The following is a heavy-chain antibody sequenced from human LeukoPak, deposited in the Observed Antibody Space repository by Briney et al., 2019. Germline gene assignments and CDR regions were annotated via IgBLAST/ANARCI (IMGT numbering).Heavy chain of an antibody. V-gene: IGHV4-30-2*01. D-gene: IGHD3-22*01. CDR3: ARGWYYYDSSGAFDI. CDR1: GGSISSGGYS. Sequence: SETLSLTCAVSGGSISSGGYSWSWIRQPPGKGLEWIGYIYHSGSTYYNPSLKSRVTISVDRSKNQSSLKLSSVTAADTAVYYCARGWYYYDSSGAFDIWGQGTMVTVSS. J-gene: IGHJ3*02. CDR2: IYHSGST.